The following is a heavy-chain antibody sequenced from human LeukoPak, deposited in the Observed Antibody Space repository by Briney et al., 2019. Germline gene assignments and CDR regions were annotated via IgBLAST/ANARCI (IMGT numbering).Heavy chain of an antibody. J-gene: IGHJ6*04. Sequence: PGGSLRLSCAASGFTFSSYWMYWVRQAPGKGLVWVSGINSDGSISNYADSVKGRFTISRDNAKNTLYLQMNSLRAEDTAVYYCARSQGPYSISASMDVWGKGTPVTVSS. V-gene: IGHV3-74*01. CDR3: ARSQGPYSISASMDV. D-gene: IGHD6-6*01. CDR2: INSDGSIS. CDR1: GFTFSSYW.